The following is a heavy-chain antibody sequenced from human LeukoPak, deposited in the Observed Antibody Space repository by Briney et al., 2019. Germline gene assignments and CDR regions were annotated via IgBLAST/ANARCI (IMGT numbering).Heavy chain of an antibody. CDR3: VRDVWGDRDGFFEY. CDR1: GFTFGSYW. V-gene: IGHV3-74*01. J-gene: IGHJ4*02. Sequence: GGSLRLSCAASGFTFGSYWMHWVRQVPGKGLMWVARVNLDGRSTSYAESVKGRFTISRDNAKFTVYLQMNRLRADDTAVYYCVRDVWGDRDGFFEYWGQGALVTVST. CDR2: VNLDGRST. D-gene: IGHD5-24*01.